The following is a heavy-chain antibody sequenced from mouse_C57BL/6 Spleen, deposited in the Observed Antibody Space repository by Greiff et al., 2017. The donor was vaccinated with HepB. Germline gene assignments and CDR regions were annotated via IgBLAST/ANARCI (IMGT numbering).Heavy chain of an antibody. CDR2: IDPSDSYT. J-gene: IGHJ2*01. CDR1: GYTFTSYW. CDR3: ARDSRYFDY. Sequence: QVQLQQPGAELVMPGASVKLSCKASGYTFTSYWMHWVKQRPGQGLEWIGEIDPSDSYTNYNQKFKGKSTLTVDKSSSTAYMQLSSLTSEDSAVYYCARDSRYFDYWGQGTTLTVSS. V-gene: IGHV1-69*01.